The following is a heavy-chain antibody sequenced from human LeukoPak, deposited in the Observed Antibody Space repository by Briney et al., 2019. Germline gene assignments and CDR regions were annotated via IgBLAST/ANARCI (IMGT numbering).Heavy chain of an antibody. CDR2: INSDGGST. CDR3: ARGRNIVAVPAAIDMDV. V-gene: IGHV3-74*01. Sequence: PGGSLRHSYAASGFTFSSYWMHWVRQAPGKGLVWVSRINSDGGSTSYADCVKGRFTISRDNAKNTLYLQMNSLRAEDTAVYYCARGRNIVAVPAAIDMDVWGQGTTATVSS. J-gene: IGHJ6*02. CDR1: GFTFSSYW. D-gene: IGHD2-2*01.